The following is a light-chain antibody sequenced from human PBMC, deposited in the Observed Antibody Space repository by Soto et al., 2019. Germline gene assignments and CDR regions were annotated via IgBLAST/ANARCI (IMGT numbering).Light chain of an antibody. Sequence: DIHMTLSPSTLAASVGDRVTITCRASRSIGSWLAWYQQKPGKAPKLLVYGVSSLETGVPDRFSGSGSETEFTLTISSLQSEDFAVYYCHHYNNWPQTFGQGTKVDIK. V-gene: IGKV1-5*01. CDR1: RSIGSW. CDR3: HHYNNWPQT. CDR2: GVS. J-gene: IGKJ1*01.